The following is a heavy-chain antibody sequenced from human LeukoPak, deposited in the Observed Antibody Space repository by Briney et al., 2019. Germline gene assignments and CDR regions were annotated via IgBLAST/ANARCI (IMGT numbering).Heavy chain of an antibody. Sequence: ASVKVSCKASGYTFTGYYIHWVRQAPGQGLEWMGWINPNSGGTNYAQKFQGRVTMTRDTSISTAYMELSRLRSDDTAVYYCARESSSASAAAADYWGQGTLVTVSS. CDR3: ARESSSASAAAADY. V-gene: IGHV1-2*02. CDR1: GYTFTGYY. CDR2: INPNSGGT. J-gene: IGHJ4*02. D-gene: IGHD6-13*01.